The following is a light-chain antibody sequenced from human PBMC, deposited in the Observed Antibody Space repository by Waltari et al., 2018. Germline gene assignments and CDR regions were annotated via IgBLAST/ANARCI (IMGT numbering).Light chain of an antibody. V-gene: IGKV3-15*01. CDR2: DAS. J-gene: IGKJ5*01. CDR1: QSIATN. Sequence: EVVMTQPPATLSVSPGERASLTCRASQSIATNLAWYQQKPGQSPRLLVYDASTRAPSIPARFRGSGSGTEFTLTISSLQSEDSAVYYCQQYNRWPPITFGQGTRLEIK. CDR3: QQYNRWPPIT.